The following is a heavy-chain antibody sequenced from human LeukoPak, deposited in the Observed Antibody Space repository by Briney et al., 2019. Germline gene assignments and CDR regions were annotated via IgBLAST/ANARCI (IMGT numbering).Heavy chain of an antibody. J-gene: IGHJ5*02. CDR1: GYTFTGYY. Sequence: ASVKVSCKASGYTFTGYYMHWVRQAPGQGLGWMGWINPNSGGTNYAQKFQGRVTMTRDTSISTAYMELSRLRSDDTAVYYCARGNYCSSTSCRPNWFDPWGQGTLVTVSS. CDR2: INPNSGGT. D-gene: IGHD2-2*01. CDR3: ARGNYCSSTSCRPNWFDP. V-gene: IGHV1-2*02.